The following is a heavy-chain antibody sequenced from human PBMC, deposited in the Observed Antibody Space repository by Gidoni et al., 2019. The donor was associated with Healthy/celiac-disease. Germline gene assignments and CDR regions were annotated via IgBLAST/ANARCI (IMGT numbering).Heavy chain of an antibody. V-gene: IGHV3-53*04. CDR1: GFPVSSNY. CDR2: IYSGGST. CDR3: ARASTRTTAKSYYYYYGMDV. Sequence: EVQLVESGGGLVQPGGSLRLPCAASGFPVSSNYLSWVRQAPGKGLEWVSVIYSGGSTYYADSVKGRFTISRHKSKNTLYLQMNSLRAEDTAVYYCARASTRTTAKSYYYYYGMDVWGQGTTVTVSS. J-gene: IGHJ6*02. D-gene: IGHD1-7*01.